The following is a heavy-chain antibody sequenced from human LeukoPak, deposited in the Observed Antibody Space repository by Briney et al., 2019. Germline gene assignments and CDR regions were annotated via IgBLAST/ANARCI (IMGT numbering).Heavy chain of an antibody. CDR1: GDTFSSYA. CDR2: IIPIFPTA. Sequence: SVKVSCKASGDTFSSYAISWVRQAPGQGLEWMGGIIPIFPTANYAQKFRGRVTITTDESTSTAYMELSSLRSEDTAVYFCARRVNANAFDIWGQGTMVTVSS. CDR3: ARRVNANAFDI. J-gene: IGHJ3*02. D-gene: IGHD4/OR15-4a*01. V-gene: IGHV1-69*05.